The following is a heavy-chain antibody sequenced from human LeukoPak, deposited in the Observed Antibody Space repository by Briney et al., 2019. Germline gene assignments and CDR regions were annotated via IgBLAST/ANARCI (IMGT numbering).Heavy chain of an antibody. V-gene: IGHV3-73*01. CDR3: TRDSYSNYRVSNYYGMDV. J-gene: IGHJ6*02. CDR1: GFTFSGSA. Sequence: PGGSLRLSCAASGFTFSGSAMHWVRQASGKGLEWVGRIRSKANSYATAYAASVKGRFTISRDDSKNTAYLQMNSLKTEDTAVYYCTRDSYSNYRVSNYYGMDVWGQGTTVTVSS. CDR2: IRSKANSYAT. D-gene: IGHD4-11*01.